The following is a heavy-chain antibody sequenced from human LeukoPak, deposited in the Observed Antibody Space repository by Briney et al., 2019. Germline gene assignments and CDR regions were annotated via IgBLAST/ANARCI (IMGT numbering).Heavy chain of an antibody. Sequence: PGGSLRLSCAASGFTVGLYWMSWVRRAPGKGLEWVANINQDGSENYSVDSVKGRFTISRDNPKSSLYLQMNSLRVEDTAVYYCARNPQWLSYSMDVWGQGTTVTVSS. V-gene: IGHV3-7*01. CDR2: INQDGSEN. J-gene: IGHJ6*02. CDR3: ARNPQWLSYSMDV. D-gene: IGHD6-19*01. CDR1: GFTVGLYW.